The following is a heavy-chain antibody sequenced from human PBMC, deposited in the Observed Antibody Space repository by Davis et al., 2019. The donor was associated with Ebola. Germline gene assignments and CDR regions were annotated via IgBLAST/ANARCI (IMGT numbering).Heavy chain of an antibody. CDR1: GFSFSNYA. CDR2: MSYDGSNK. V-gene: IGHV3-30*04. J-gene: IGHJ4*02. CDR3: ARGESIASRQTHFLGY. Sequence: GESLKISCAASGFSFSNYAMHWVRQAPGKGLEWEAVMSYDGSNKYSADSVKGRFTISRDNSKNTLYLQMNSLRVDDTAVYYCARGESIASRQTHFLGYWGQGTLVTVSS. D-gene: IGHD6-6*01.